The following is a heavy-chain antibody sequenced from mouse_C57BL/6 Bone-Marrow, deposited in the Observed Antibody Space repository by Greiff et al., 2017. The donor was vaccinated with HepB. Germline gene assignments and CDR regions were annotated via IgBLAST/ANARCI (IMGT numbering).Heavy chain of an antibody. CDR1: GFTFSDYY. V-gene: IGHV5-12*01. J-gene: IGHJ1*03. D-gene: IGHD1-1*01. CDR3: ARRDGSSWYFDV. CDR2: ISNGGGST. Sequence: EVQGVESGGGLVQPGGSLKLSCAASGFTFSDYYMYWVRQTPEKRLEWVAYISNGGGSTYYPDTVKGRFTISRDNAKNTLYLQMSRLKSEDTAMYYCARRDGSSWYFDVWGTGTTVTVSS.